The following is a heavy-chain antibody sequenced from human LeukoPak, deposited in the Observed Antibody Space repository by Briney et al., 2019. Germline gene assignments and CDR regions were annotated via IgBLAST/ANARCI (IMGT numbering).Heavy chain of an antibody. CDR1: GGSFSGYY. V-gene: IGHV4-34*01. CDR3: ARATQPGFDP. J-gene: IGHJ5*02. D-gene: IGHD2-15*01. CDR2: INHSGST. Sequence: NASETLSLTCAVYGGSFSGYYWSWIRQPPGKGLEWIGEINHSGSTNYNPSLKSRVTISVDTSKNQFSLKLSSVTAADTAVYYCARATQPGFDPWGQGTLVTVSS.